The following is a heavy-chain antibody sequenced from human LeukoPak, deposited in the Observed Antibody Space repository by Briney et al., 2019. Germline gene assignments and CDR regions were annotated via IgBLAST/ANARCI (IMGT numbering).Heavy chain of an antibody. D-gene: IGHD2-21*01. J-gene: IGHJ4*02. CDR3: AREKTACGGDCYDS. V-gene: IGHV3-48*03. Sequence: GGSLRLSCAASGFTFSNEMNWDRQAPGKGLEWVSYISSSGTPIHYADSVKGRFTISRDNAKNSLFLQMNSLRAEDTAVYYCAREKTACGGDCYDSWGQGTLVTVSS. CDR2: ISSSGTPI. CDR1: GFTFSNE.